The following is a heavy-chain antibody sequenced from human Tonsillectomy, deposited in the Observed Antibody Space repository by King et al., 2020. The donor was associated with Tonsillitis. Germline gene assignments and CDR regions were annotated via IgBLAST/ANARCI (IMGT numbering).Heavy chain of an antibody. V-gene: IGHV5-51*03. J-gene: IGHJ4*02. D-gene: IGHD6-19*01. CDR3: ARRSPGGRTGWYYFDY. CDR1: GFTFTNYW. CDR2: IYPGDSDT. Sequence: VQLVESGAEVKKPGESLKISCTGSGFTFTNYWIGWVRQMPGKGLEWMGIIYPGDSDTRYSPSFQGQVTISADKSISTAYLQWSSLKASDTAMYYCARRSPGGRTGWYYFDYWGQGTLVTVSS.